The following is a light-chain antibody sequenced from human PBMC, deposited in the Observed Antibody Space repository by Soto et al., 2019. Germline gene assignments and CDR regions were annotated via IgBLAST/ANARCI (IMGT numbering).Light chain of an antibody. Sequence: DIQLTQSPSSLSASVGDRFTITCRASQSMSDSLNWYQQKSGKAPKLLIYSGSTLEIGVPSRFSGSGSGTDFTLTISSLQPEDFGTYFCQQSYSNSYTFGQGTTLEIK. J-gene: IGKJ2*01. CDR3: QQSYSNSYT. CDR1: QSMSDS. V-gene: IGKV1-39*01. CDR2: SGS.